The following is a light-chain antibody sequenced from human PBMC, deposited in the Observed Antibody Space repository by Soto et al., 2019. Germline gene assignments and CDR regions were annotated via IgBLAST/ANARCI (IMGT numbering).Light chain of an antibody. CDR2: DVS. CDR3: AVWDQSLTGWV. CDR1: SSDVGGHNS. V-gene: IGLV2-14*01. J-gene: IGLJ3*02. Sequence: QSVLTQPASVSGSPGQSITISCTGTSSDVGGHNSVAWYQHNPGKAPKLMIYDVSNRPSGVSSRFSGSKSGNTASLSISGLQAEDEADYYCAVWDQSLTGWVFGGGTQLTVL.